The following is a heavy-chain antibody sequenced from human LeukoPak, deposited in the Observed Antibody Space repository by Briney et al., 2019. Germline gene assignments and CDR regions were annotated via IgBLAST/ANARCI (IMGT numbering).Heavy chain of an antibody. V-gene: IGHV1-69*13. Sequence: SVKVSCTASGYTFTSYAISWVRQAPGQGLEWMGGIIPIFGTANYAQKFQGRVTITADESTSTAYMELSSLRSEDTAVYYCATGAVAGTGAYWGQGTLVTVSS. CDR3: ATGAVAGTGAY. D-gene: IGHD6-19*01. CDR1: GYTFTSYA. CDR2: IIPIFGTA. J-gene: IGHJ4*02.